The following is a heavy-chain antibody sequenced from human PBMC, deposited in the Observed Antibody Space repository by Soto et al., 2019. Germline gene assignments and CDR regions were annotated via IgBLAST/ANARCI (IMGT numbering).Heavy chain of an antibody. CDR3: ARSGVTGIVIPSHWFDP. Sequence: SETLSLTCTVSGDSIGGVGYWSWIRQFPGRGLEWIGCISSSGSTYYNPALNNRISLSLDTSQNQFSLKLLPVTAADTAIYYCARSGVTGIVIPSHWFDPWGQGTLVTVSS. CDR1: GDSIGGVGY. J-gene: IGHJ5*02. V-gene: IGHV4-31*03. D-gene: IGHD2-21*02. CDR2: ISSSGST.